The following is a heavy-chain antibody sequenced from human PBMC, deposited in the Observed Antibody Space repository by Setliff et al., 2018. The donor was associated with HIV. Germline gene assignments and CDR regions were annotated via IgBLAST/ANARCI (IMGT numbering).Heavy chain of an antibody. D-gene: IGHD2-15*01. CDR2: FHQNGIP. CDR3: GLAMGGHCSDGRCYCFDL. V-gene: IGHV4-38-2*01. J-gene: IGHJ4*02. CDR1: GYSISSGFY. Sequence: TLSLTCSVSGYSISSGFYWGWIRQLPGGGLEWIGSFHQNGIPYYSPSLKSRVSISVDVSKNQFSLRLSAVTAADTAVYYCGLAMGGHCSDGRCYCFDLWGQGALGTVS.